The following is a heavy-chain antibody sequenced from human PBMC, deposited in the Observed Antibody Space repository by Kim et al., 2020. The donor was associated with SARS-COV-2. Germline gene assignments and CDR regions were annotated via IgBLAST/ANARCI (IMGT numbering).Heavy chain of an antibody. CDR1: GDSVSSGSYY. V-gene: IGHV4-61*01. D-gene: IGHD3-22*01. Sequence: SETLSLTCTVSGDSVSSGSYYWSWIRQPPGKGLEWIGYIYYSGSTNYNPSLKSRVTISVDTSKNQFSLKLSSVTAADTAVYYCARGQGPYYYDSSGYWWGQGTLVTVSS. J-gene: IGHJ4*02. CDR2: IYYSGST. CDR3: ARGQGPYYYDSSGYW.